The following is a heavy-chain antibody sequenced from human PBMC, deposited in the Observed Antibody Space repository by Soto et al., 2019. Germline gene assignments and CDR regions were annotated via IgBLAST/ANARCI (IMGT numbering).Heavy chain of an antibody. CDR3: ARVHVAGTVYDAFDI. D-gene: IGHD6-19*01. CDR2: ISSSGSTI. J-gene: IGHJ3*02. V-gene: IGHV3-48*03. Sequence: GGSLRLSCAASGFTFSSYEMNWVRQARGKGLEWVSYISSSGSTIYYADSVKGRFTISRDNAKNSLYLQMNSLRAEDTAVYYCARVHVAGTVYDAFDIWGQGTMVTVSS. CDR1: GFTFSSYE.